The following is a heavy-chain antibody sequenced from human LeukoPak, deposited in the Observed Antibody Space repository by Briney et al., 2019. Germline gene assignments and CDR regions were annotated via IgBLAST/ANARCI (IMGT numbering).Heavy chain of an antibody. J-gene: IGHJ4*02. Sequence: PSETLSLTCTVSGGSFSTYYWNWIRQPPGKGLEWIGYIYYSGATNYNTSLKSRVTISVDTSKNQFSLKLSSVTAADTAVYYCARGVYIAAAQYGFWGQGTLVTVSS. CDR1: GGSFSTYY. CDR2: IYYSGAT. V-gene: IGHV4-59*01. CDR3: ARGVYIAAAQYGF. D-gene: IGHD6-13*01.